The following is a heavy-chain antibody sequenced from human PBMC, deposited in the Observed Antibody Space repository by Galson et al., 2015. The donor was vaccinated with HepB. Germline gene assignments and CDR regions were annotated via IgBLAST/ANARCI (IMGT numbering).Heavy chain of an antibody. D-gene: IGHD3-16*01. J-gene: IGHJ5*02. V-gene: IGHV1-3*01. CDR3: ARDWGRVAVRAFWFDP. CDR1: GYTFASYA. CDR2: INAGNGNT. Sequence: SVKVSCKASGYTFASYAMHWVRQAPGQRLEWMGWINAGNGNTKYSQKFQGRVTITWDTSASTAYMELSSLRSEDTAVYYCARDWGRVAVRAFWFDPWGQGTLVTVSS.